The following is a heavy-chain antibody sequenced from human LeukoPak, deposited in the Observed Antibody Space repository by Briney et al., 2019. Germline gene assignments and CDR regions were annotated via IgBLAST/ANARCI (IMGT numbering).Heavy chain of an antibody. Sequence: PGGSLRLSCAASGFTFSSYGMHWVRQAPGKGLEWVAVISYDGSNKYYADSVKGRFTISRDNSKNTLYLQMNSLRAEDTAVYYCARWDSGYDSLDYWGQGTLVTVSS. D-gene: IGHD5-12*01. CDR3: ARWDSGYDSLDY. CDR1: GFTFSSYG. J-gene: IGHJ4*02. V-gene: IGHV3-30*03. CDR2: ISYDGSNK.